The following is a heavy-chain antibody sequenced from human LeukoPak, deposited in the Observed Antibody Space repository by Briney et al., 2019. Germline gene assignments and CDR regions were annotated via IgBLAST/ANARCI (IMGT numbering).Heavy chain of an antibody. D-gene: IGHD2-2*01. CDR3: ARGKVGYCSSTSCYGGRFDY. CDR2: INHSGST. CDR1: GGSFSGYY. Sequence: SETLSLTCAIYGGSFSGYYWSWIRQPPGKGLEWIGEINHSGSTNYNPSLKSRVTISVDTSKNQFSLKLSSVTAADTAVYYCARGKVGYCSSTSCYGGRFDYWGQGTLVTVSS. V-gene: IGHV4-34*01. J-gene: IGHJ4*02.